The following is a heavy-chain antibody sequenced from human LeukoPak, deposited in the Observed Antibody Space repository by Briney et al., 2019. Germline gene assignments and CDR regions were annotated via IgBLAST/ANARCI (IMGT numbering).Heavy chain of an antibody. CDR2: IYTSGST. J-gene: IGHJ3*02. D-gene: IGHD6-6*01. CDR3: ARDYKSSSSASYAFDI. V-gene: IGHV4-4*07. CDR1: GGSISSYY. Sequence: SETLSLTCTVSGGSISSYYWSWIRQPAGKGLEWIGRIYTSGSTNYNPSLKSRVTMSVDTSKNQFSLKLSSVTAADTAVYYCARDYKSSSSASYAFDIWGQGTMVTVSS.